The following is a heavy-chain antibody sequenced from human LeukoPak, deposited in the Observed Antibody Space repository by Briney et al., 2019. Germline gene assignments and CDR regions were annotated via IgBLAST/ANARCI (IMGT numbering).Heavy chain of an antibody. CDR1: GYTFTGYY. J-gene: IGHJ4*02. CDR2: INPNSGGT. D-gene: IGHD3-16*01. Sequence: ASVKVSCKASGYTFTGYYMHWVRQAPGQGLERMGWINPNSGGTNYAQKFQGRVTMTRDTSISTAYMELSRLRSDDTAVYYCARDRSRFLGLCYFDYWGQGTLVTVSS. CDR3: ARDRSRFLGLCYFDY. V-gene: IGHV1-2*02.